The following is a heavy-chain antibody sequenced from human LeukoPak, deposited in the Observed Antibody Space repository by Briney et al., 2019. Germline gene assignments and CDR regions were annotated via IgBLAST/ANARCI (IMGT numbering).Heavy chain of an antibody. CDR3: ARELSGITIFGVVIIEGDAFDI. V-gene: IGHV1-8*01. CDR2: MNPNSGNT. Sequence: ASVKVSCKASGYTFTSYDINWVRQAPGQGLEWMGWMNPNSGNTGYAQKFQGRVTMTRNTSISTAYMELSSLRSEDTAVYYCARELSGITIFGVVIIEGDAFDIWGQGTMVTVSS. J-gene: IGHJ3*02. CDR1: GYTFTSYD. D-gene: IGHD3-3*01.